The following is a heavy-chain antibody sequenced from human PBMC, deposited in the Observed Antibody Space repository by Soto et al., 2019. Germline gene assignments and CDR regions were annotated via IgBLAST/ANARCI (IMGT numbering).Heavy chain of an antibody. J-gene: IGHJ4*02. CDR3: VRPYYSSSWFPFDR. CDR1: GFDFGDYY. D-gene: IGHD6-13*01. Sequence: NPGGSRLSCTGSGFDFGDYYMSWIRQAPGKGLEWVSYIDSGDGTTYYTDSVKGRFTISRDNAKKTVYLQMSSLRVEDTALYYCVRPYYSSSWFPFDRWGQGTLVTVSS. CDR2: IDSGDGTT. V-gene: IGHV3-11*01.